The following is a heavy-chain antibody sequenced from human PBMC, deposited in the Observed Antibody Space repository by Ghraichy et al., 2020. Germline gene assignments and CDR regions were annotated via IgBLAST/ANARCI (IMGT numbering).Heavy chain of an antibody. J-gene: IGHJ4*02. CDR1: GGSFSGYY. Sequence: SETLSLTCAVYGGSFSGYYWSWIRQPPGKGLEWIGEINHSGSTNYNPSLKSRVTISVDTSKNQFSLKLSSVTAADTAVYYCAREEYYDSSGYLYWGQGTLVTVSS. D-gene: IGHD3-22*01. CDR2: INHSGST. V-gene: IGHV4-34*01. CDR3: AREEYYDSSGYLY.